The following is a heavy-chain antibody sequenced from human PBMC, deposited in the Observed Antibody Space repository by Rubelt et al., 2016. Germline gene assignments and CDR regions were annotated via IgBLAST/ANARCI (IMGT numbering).Heavy chain of an antibody. V-gene: IGHV1-46*01. J-gene: IGHJ3*02. CDR1: GYTFTGYY. Sequence: QVQLVQSGAEVKKPGASVKVSCKASGYTFTGYYIHWVRQAPGQGLEWMGIINPSGGGTSYAQKVKGRVTITRDTSTSTVYMELSSLRSEDTAVYYCARARKGDAFDIWGQGTMVTVSS. CDR2: INPSGGGT. CDR3: ARARKGDAFDI.